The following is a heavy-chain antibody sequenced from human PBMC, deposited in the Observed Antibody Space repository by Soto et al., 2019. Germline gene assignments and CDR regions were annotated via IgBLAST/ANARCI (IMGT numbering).Heavy chain of an antibody. D-gene: IGHD6-19*01. CDR2: LYYSGST. J-gene: IGHJ4*02. V-gene: IGHV4-39*01. CDR3: AGEYSSGWSRLDY. Sequence: QLQLQESGPGLVKPSETLSLTCTVSGGSISSSSYYWGWIRQPPGKGLEWIGSLYYSGSTYYNPSLKSRVTISVDTSKNQFSLKLNSVTAADTAVYYCAGEYSSGWSRLDYWGQGTLVTVSS. CDR1: GGSISSSSYY.